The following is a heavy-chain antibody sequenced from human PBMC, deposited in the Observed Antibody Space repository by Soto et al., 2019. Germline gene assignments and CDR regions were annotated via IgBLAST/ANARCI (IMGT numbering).Heavy chain of an antibody. CDR2: IIPIFGTA. J-gene: IGHJ4*02. V-gene: IGHV1-69*13. CDR3: ARDRITIFGVGPYFDH. CDR1: GGTFSSYA. Sequence: SVKVSCKASGGTFSSYAISWVRQAPGQGLEWMGGIIPIFGTANYAQKFQGRVTITADESTSTAYMELSSLRSEDTAVYYCARDRITIFGVGPYFDHCGQGTLVTVSS. D-gene: IGHD3-3*01.